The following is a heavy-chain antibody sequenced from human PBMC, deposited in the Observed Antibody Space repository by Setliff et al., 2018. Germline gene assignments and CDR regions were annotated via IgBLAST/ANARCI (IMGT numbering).Heavy chain of an antibody. CDR1: GYSFTSYG. Sequence: ASVKVSCKTSGYSFTSYGISWVRQAPGQGLEWMGHITTYNDNTKYAQKFQGRITVTTDLSTSTAYMELSSLRSEDTAVYYCASRTHPHVITGITQGGGWWYYYYMDVWGKGTTVTVSS. J-gene: IGHJ6*03. D-gene: IGHD1-7*01. CDR2: ITTYNDNT. CDR3: ASRTHPHVITGITQGGGWWYYYYMDV. V-gene: IGHV1-18*01.